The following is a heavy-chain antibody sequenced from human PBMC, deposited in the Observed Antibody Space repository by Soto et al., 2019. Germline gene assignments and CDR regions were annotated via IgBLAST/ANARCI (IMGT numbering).Heavy chain of an antibody. V-gene: IGHV3-23*01. Sequence: GGSMRLSCAASGFTFSSYAMSWVRQATGKGLEWVSTISDSGASTYYADSVKGRFTISRDNSKNTLYLQMNSLRAEDTAVYYCAGLKYDYIWGSFRSNFWGQGTLVTVSS. J-gene: IGHJ4*02. D-gene: IGHD3-16*01. CDR2: ISDSGAST. CDR1: GFTFSSYA. CDR3: AGLKYDYIWGSFRSNF.